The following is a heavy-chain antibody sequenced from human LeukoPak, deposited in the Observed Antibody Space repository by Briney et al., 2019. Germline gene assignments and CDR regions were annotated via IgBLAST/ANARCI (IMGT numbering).Heavy chain of an antibody. Sequence: SETLSLTCTVSGGSISSYYWSWIRQPPGMGLEWIGYIYYSGSTNYNPSLKSRVTISVDTSKNQFSLKLSSVTAADTAVYYCAGSGAQPRYYYYYGMDVWGQGTTVTVSS. V-gene: IGHV4-59*08. J-gene: IGHJ6*02. D-gene: IGHD3-10*01. CDR2: IYYSGST. CDR1: GGSISSYY. CDR3: AGSGAQPRYYYYYGMDV.